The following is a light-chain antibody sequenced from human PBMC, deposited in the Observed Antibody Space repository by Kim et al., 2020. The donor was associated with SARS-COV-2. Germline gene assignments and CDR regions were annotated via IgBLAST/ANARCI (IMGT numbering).Light chain of an antibody. CDR2: DKN. CDR1: SLRSYY. CDR3: NSRDRDSTGNLYV. V-gene: IGLV3-19*01. Sequence: GHTVTITCQEASLRSYYASWYQQKPGQAPVLVMYDKNNRPSGIPDRFSGSSSGDTASLTITGAQAADEADYYCNSRDRDSTGNLYVFGTGTKVTVL. J-gene: IGLJ1*01.